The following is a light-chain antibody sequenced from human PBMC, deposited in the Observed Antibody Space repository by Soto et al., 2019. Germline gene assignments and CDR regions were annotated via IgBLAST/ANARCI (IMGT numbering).Light chain of an antibody. CDR3: QQYYSTSWT. V-gene: IGKV4-1*01. Sequence: DIVMTQSPDSLAVSLGERATINCKSSQSVLYRSKNKNYLTWYQQKPGQPPKLLIYWASTRESGVPDRFSGRGSGTDFTLSISSLQAECVAVYCCQQYYSTSWTFGQPTKVEI. CDR1: QSVLYRSKNKNY. CDR2: WAS. J-gene: IGKJ1*01.